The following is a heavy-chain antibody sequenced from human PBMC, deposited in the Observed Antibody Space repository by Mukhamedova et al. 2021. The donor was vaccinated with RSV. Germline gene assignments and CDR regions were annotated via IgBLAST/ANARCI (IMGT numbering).Heavy chain of an antibody. Sequence: ARFTISRDNDKNSLYLQMNSLSAEDTAVYYCAEEVGVAVAAPDYWGQGTLVSVSS. CDR3: AEEVGVAVAAPDY. V-gene: IGHV3-21*06. J-gene: IGHJ4*02. D-gene: IGHD6-19*01.